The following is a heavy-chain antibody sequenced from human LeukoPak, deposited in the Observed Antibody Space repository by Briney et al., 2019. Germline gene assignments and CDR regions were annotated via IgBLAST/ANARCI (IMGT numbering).Heavy chain of an antibody. Sequence: PGGSLRLSCAASGFTFSNYSMNWVRQAPGKGLEWVSSISSSSSYIYYADSVKGRFTISRDNAKNSLYLQMNSLRAEDTAVYYCARDPDWGFDYWGQGTLVTVSS. CDR1: GFTFSNYS. D-gene: IGHD7-27*01. J-gene: IGHJ4*02. CDR3: ARDPDWGFDY. CDR2: ISSSSSYI. V-gene: IGHV3-21*01.